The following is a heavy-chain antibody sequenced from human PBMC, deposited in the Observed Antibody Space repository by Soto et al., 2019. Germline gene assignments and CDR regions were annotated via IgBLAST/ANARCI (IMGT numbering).Heavy chain of an antibody. D-gene: IGHD3-3*01. CDR2: IYYSGRT. V-gene: IGHV4-39*01. J-gene: IGHJ5*02. Sequence: HLQLQESGPGLVKPSETLSLTCTVSAGSVSSSSDYWGWIRQPPGKGLEWIGSIYYSGRTYYDPSLTSRVTMTVDTSKNPFSLNLTAVTAAGTAVYYCARQPPTWSHNWLDPWGQGTLVIVSS. CDR3: ARQPPTWSHNWLDP. CDR1: AGSVSSSSDY.